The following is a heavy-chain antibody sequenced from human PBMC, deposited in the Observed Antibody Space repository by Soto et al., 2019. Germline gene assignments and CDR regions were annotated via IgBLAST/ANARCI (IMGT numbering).Heavy chain of an antibody. CDR1: GGSISSGGYY. Sequence: PSETLSLTCTVSGGSISSGGYYWSWIRQHPGKGLEWIGYIYYSGSTYYNPSLKSRVTISVDTSKNQFSLKLSSVTAADTAVYYCARASGVIDYGDYYFDYWGQGTLVTVSS. J-gene: IGHJ4*02. V-gene: IGHV4-31*03. CDR3: ARASGVIDYGDYYFDY. D-gene: IGHD4-17*01. CDR2: IYYSGST.